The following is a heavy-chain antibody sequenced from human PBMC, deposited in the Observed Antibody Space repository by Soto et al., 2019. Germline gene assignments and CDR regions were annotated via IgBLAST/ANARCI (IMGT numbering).Heavy chain of an antibody. D-gene: IGHD2-15*01. CDR2: MSPNSGNT. J-gene: IGHJ4*02. CDR1: GYTCTIYD. V-gene: IGHV1-8*01. CDR3: ARFEGYGSGRDY. Sequence: ASVKVSGKASGYTCTIYDINCVRQATGQGLEWMGCMSPNSGNTGYAQKFQGRVTMTRNTSINTAYMEVSSLRSEDTAVYYCARFEGYGSGRDYWGQGTLVTVSS.